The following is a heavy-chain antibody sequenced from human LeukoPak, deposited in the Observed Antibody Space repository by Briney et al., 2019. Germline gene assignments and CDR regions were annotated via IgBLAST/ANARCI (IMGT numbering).Heavy chain of an antibody. V-gene: IGHV4-34*01. CDR3: ARARGYSYGYPLDV. D-gene: IGHD5-18*01. CDR1: GGSLSGYY. J-gene: IGHJ6*02. Sequence: PSETLSLTCAVYGGSLSGYYWSWIRQPPGKGLEWIGEINHSGSTNYNPSLKSRVTISVDTSKNQFSLKLSSVTAADTAVYYCARARGYSYGYPLDVWGQGTTVTVSS. CDR2: INHSGST.